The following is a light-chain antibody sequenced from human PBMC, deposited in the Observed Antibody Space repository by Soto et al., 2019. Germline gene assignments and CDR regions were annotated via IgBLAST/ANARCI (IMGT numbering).Light chain of an antibody. CDR1: SSDVGSYNL. J-gene: IGLJ7*01. V-gene: IGLV2-23*01. CDR2: EGS. CDR3: CSYAGSSTWLTV. Sequence: QSALTQPASVSGSPGQSITISCTGTSSDVGSYNLVSWYQQHPGKAPKLMIYEGSKRPSGVSNRFSGSKSGNTASLTISGLQAEDEADYYCCSYAGSSTWLTVFGGGTQLTVL.